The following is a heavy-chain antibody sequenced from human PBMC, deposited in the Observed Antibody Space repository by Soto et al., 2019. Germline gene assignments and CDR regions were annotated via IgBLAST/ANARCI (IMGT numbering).Heavy chain of an antibody. D-gene: IGHD3-3*01. J-gene: IGHJ4*02. V-gene: IGHV3-11*01. CDR2: ISSSGSTI. CDR1: GFTFSDYY. Sequence: PGGSLRLSCAASGFTFSDYYMSWIRQAPGKGLEWVSYISSSGSTIYYADSVKGRFTISRGNAKNSLYLQMNSLRAEDTAVYYCARDGTYYDFWSGYYPPTGFDYWGQGTLVTGSS. CDR3: ARDGTYYDFWSGYYPPTGFDY.